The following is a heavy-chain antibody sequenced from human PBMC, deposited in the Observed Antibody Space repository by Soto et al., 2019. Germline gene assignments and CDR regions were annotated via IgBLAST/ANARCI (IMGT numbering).Heavy chain of an antibody. CDR2: ITPMQNIV. D-gene: IGHD6-13*01. CDR1: GGAFNSYI. Sequence: QVQLVQSGAEVKKPGSSVRVSCKASGGAFNSYIITWARQAPGQGLEWMGRITPMQNIVNYAKKFQGRVTITADRATSTSYLEVTRLRTEDTAIYFCAKAEWMAAAIRNPTYCFYGLDVWGQGTTVTVSS. V-gene: IGHV1-69*02. J-gene: IGHJ6*02. CDR3: AKAEWMAAAIRNPTYCFYGLDV.